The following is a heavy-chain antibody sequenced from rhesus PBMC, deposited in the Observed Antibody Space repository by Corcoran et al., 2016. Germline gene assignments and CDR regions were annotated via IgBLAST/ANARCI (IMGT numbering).Heavy chain of an antibody. CDR3: TGNPFDY. D-gene: IGHD4-17*01. J-gene: IGHJ4*01. Sequence: EVQLVESGGGLVQPGGSLRLSCAASGFTFSSSAIHWVRQAYGKGIDWVGRIRSKSNNYETGYAASVKGRFTISRDDLKNTAYLQMNSLKTEDTAVYYCTGNPFDYWGQGVLVTVSS. V-gene: IGHV3-118*01. CDR2: IRSKSNNYET. CDR1: GFTFSSSA.